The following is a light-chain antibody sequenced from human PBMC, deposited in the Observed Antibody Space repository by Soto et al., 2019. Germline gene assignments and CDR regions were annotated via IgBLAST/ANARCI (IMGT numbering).Light chain of an antibody. CDR2: DTS. CDR3: QQYNTWSSLT. V-gene: IGKV3-15*01. Sequence: IVVSESLSALAVSPDERATLSCGDSQSISSKLVWYQQKPGQAPRLLMYDTSTRATGIPARFSGSGSGTDFTLTISSLQSEDFAVSYCQQYNTWSSLTFGQGTRLEI. CDR1: QSISSK. J-gene: IGKJ5*01.